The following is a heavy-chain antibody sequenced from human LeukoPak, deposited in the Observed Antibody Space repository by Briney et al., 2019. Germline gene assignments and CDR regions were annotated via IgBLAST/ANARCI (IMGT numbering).Heavy chain of an antibody. D-gene: IGHD6-13*01. V-gene: IGHV3-23*01. CDR3: AKDRAAAGGTPFDY. CDR2: IRGSGGST. Sequence: GGSLRLSCAASGFTFSSYAMSWVRQAPGKGLEWVSAIRGSGGSTYYADSVKGRFTLSRDNSKNTLYLQMNSLRAEDTAVYYCAKDRAAAGGTPFDYWGQGTLVTVSS. CDR1: GFTFSSYA. J-gene: IGHJ4*02.